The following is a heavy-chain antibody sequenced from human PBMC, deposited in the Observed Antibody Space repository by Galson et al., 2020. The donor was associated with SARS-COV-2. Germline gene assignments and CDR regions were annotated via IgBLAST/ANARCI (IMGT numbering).Heavy chain of an antibody. J-gene: IGHJ5*02. D-gene: IGHD4-17*01. CDR2: ISGSGDTT. CDR1: GFTFNTYA. V-gene: IGHV3-23*01. CDR3: AKDWDHGDLRPNWCDP. Sequence: GGSLRLSCKTFGFTFNTYAMTWVRQAPGKALEWGSTISGSGDTTYYADAVKGRLIISRDNSKNTLYLQMNSLSDEDTAVYYCAKDWDHGDLRPNWCDPWGQGTLVTVSS.